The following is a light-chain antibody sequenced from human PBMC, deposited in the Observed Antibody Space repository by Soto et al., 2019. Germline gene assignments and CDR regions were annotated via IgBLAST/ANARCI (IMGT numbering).Light chain of an antibody. CDR2: EVS. CDR3: SSFTSSSTFV. Sequence: QYVRTQPASVSGSPGQSITISCTGTSSDVGGYNYVSWYQQHPGKAPKLMIYEVSNRPSGVSNRFSGSKSGNTASLTISGLQAEDEADYYCSSFTSSSTFVFGTGTKVTVL. CDR1: SSDVGGYNY. V-gene: IGLV2-14*01. J-gene: IGLJ1*01.